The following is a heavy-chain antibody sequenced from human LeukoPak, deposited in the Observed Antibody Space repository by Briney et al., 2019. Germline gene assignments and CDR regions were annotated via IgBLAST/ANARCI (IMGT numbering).Heavy chain of an antibody. CDR2: INHSGST. D-gene: IGHD3-22*01. CDR3: ASHSSGYYRGLFDY. V-gene: IGHV4-34*01. CDR1: GGPFSGYY. Sequence: SETLSLTCAVYGGPFSGYYWSWIRQPPGKGLEWIGEINHSGSTNYNPSLKSRVTISVDTSKNQFSLKLSSVTAADTAVYYCASHSSGYYRGLFDYWGQGTLVTVSS. J-gene: IGHJ4*02.